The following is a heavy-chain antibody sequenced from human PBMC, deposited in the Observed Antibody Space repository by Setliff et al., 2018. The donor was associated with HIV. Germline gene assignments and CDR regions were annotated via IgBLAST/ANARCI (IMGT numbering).Heavy chain of an antibody. CDR1: GYSISTAYY. Sequence: SETLSLTCAVSGYSISTAYYWGWIRQPPGKGLEWIGSVYHSGTTYYNPSLKSRVTISVDMSNNQFSLKVTSVTAADTAVYYCARGGYGGNFDAFDIWGQGTMVTVSS. CDR3: ARGGYGGNFDAFDI. J-gene: IGHJ3*02. D-gene: IGHD4-17*01. CDR2: VYHSGTT. V-gene: IGHV4-38-2*01.